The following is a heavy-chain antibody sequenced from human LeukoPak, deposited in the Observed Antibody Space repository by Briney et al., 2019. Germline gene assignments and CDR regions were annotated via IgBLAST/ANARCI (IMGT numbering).Heavy chain of an antibody. Sequence: ASVKVSCKASGYTFTSYGISWVRQAPGQGLEWMGWISAYNGNTNYAQKLQGRVTMTTDTSTSTADMELRSLRSDDTAVYYCARDLGREVATMDYWGQGTMVTVSS. CDR3: ARDLGREVATMDY. V-gene: IGHV1-18*01. D-gene: IGHD5-12*01. J-gene: IGHJ4*02. CDR1: GYTFTSYG. CDR2: ISAYNGNT.